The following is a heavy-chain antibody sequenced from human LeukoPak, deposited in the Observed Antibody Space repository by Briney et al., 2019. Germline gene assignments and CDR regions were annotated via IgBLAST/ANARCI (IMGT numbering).Heavy chain of an antibody. CDR1: GGSISSGGYS. D-gene: IGHD6-13*01. Sequence: PSQTLSLTSAVSGGSISSGGYSWSWIRQPPGKGLEWIGYIYHSGSTYYNPSLKSRVTISVDRSKNQFSLKLSSVTAADTAVYYYARAASSSSPSNWFDPWGQGTLVTVSS. J-gene: IGHJ5*02. CDR3: ARAASSSSPSNWFDP. V-gene: IGHV4-30-2*01. CDR2: IYHSGST.